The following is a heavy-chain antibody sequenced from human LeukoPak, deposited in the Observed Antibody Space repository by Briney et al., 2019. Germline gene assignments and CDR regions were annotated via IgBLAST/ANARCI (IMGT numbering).Heavy chain of an antibody. J-gene: IGHJ5*02. CDR2: INPNSGGT. CDR1: GYTFTGYY. Sequence: ASVKVSCKASGYTFTGYYMHWVRQAPGQGLEWMGWINPNSGGTNYAQKFQGRVTMTRDTSISTAYMELSRLRSDDTAVYYCARATLRFFEEWFDPWGQGTLVTVSS. D-gene: IGHD3-9*01. CDR3: ARATLRFFEEWFDP. V-gene: IGHV1-2*02.